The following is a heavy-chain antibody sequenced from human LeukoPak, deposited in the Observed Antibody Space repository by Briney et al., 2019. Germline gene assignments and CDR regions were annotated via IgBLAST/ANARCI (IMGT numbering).Heavy chain of an antibody. Sequence: SETLSLTCTVSGGSISSYYWSWIRQPAGKGLEWIGRIYTSGSTNYNPSLKSRVTMSVDTSKNQFSLKLSSVTAADTAVYYCARDNYYDSSGYPDAFDIRGQGTMVTVSS. CDR2: IYTSGST. D-gene: IGHD3-22*01. J-gene: IGHJ3*02. CDR3: ARDNYYDSSGYPDAFDI. CDR1: GGSISSYY. V-gene: IGHV4-4*07.